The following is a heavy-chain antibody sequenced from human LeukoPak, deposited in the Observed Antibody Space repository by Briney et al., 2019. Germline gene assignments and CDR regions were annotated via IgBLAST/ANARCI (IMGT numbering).Heavy chain of an antibody. CDR3: ARDLYLSYSGPFDY. CDR1: GFTLSNYY. J-gene: IGHJ4*02. V-gene: IGHV3-74*01. D-gene: IGHD5-12*01. CDR2: INSDGSNI. Sequence: GGPLRLSCAASGFTLSNYYMHWVRQAPGKGLVWVSHINSDGSNINYADSVKGRFTISRDNSKHTLYLQMNSLRAEDTAVYYCARDLYLSYSGPFDYWGQGTLVTVSS.